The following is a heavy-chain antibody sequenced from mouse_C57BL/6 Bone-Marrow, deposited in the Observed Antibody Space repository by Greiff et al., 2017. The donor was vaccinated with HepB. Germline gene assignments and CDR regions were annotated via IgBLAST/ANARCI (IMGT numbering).Heavy chain of an antibody. CDR3: ARQEDYDVYAMDY. J-gene: IGHJ4*01. V-gene: IGHV5-12*01. D-gene: IGHD2-4*01. CDR1: GFTFSDYY. CDR2: ISNGGGST. Sequence: EVKLVESGGGLVKPGGSLKLSCAASGFTFSDYYMYWVRQTPEKRLEWVAYISNGGGSTYYPDTVKGRFTISRDNAKNTLYLQMSRLKSEDTAMYYCARQEDYDVYAMDYWGQGTSVTVSS.